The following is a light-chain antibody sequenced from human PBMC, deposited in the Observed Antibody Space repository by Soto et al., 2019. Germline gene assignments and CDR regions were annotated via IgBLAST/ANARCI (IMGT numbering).Light chain of an antibody. CDR1: QSVTNNY. CDR2: DAS. CDR3: QQCSHSPLT. Sequence: EIVLTQSPGTLSLSPGERATVSCRASQSVTNNYLAWYQQKPGQAPRLLIYDASNRATGIPDRFSGSGSATDFTLTISRLEPEDFAVYYCQQCSHSPLTFGGGTKVEIK. J-gene: IGKJ4*01. V-gene: IGKV3-20*01.